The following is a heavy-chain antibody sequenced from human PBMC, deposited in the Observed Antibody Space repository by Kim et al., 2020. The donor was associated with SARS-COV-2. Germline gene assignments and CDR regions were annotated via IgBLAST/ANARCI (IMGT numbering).Heavy chain of an antibody. Sequence: IYTRGSTNYTPSLKSRVTMSVDTAKNQFSRKLSSVTAADTAVYYCARGFDIWGQGTMVTVSS. V-gene: IGHV4-4*07. CDR2: IYTRGST. CDR3: ARGFDI. J-gene: IGHJ3*02.